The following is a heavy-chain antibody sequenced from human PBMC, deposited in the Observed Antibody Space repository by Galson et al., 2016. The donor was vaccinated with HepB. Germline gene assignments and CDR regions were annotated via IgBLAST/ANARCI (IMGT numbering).Heavy chain of an antibody. CDR2: INSYSGDT. J-gene: IGHJ5*02. V-gene: IGHV1-18*01. Sequence: SVKVSCKASGYKFTSFGINWVRQAPGQGLEWMGRINSYSGDTTYAQSVQGRVTMTTETSTATAYMELRSLTSNDTAVYYCARDWSGLVGYCSSSSCAFDPWGQGTLVTVSS. D-gene: IGHD2-2*01. CDR3: ARDWSGLVGYCSSSSCAFDP. CDR1: GYKFTSFG.